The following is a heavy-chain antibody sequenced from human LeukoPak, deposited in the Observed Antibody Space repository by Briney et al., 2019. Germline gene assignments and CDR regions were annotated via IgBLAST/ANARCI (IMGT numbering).Heavy chain of an antibody. J-gene: IGHJ4*02. CDR1: GGSISSGDYY. Sequence: SETLSLTCTVSGGSISSGDYYWSWLRQPPGKGLEWIGYIYYSGSTYYNPSLKSRVTISVDTSKNQFSLKLSSVTAADTAVYYCARAPYYYGSGIVSYFDYWGQGTLVTASS. CDR2: IYYSGST. CDR3: ARAPYYYGSGIVSYFDY. D-gene: IGHD3-10*01. V-gene: IGHV4-30-4*01.